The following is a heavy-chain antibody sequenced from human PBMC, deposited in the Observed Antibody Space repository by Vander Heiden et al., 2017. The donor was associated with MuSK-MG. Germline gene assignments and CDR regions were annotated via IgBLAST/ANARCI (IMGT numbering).Heavy chain of an antibody. CDR2: IYTSGST. Sequence: QAQLQESGPGLVKPSQTLSLTSTASGGPISSGSYYWSWIRQPAGKGLEWIGRIYTSGSTNYNPSLKSRVTISVDTSKNQFSLKLSSVTAADPAVYYCRTYDYDSSGYHTFDYWGQGTLVTVSS. J-gene: IGHJ4*02. CDR1: GGPISSGSYY. CDR3: RTYDYDSSGYHTFDY. D-gene: IGHD3-22*01. V-gene: IGHV4-61*02.